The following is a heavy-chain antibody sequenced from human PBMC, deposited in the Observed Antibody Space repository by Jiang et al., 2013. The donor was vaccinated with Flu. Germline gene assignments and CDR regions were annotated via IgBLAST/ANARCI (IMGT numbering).Heavy chain of an antibody. CDR2: IYISGSG. V-gene: IGHV4-61*02. CDR1: GSISSGNYY. D-gene: IGHD6-13*01. CDR3: ARSRRAARPEGFDY. J-gene: IGHJ4*02. Sequence: GSISSGNYYWSWIRQPAGKGLEWIGRIYISGSGNYNPSLKSRVTMSVDTSKNQFSLKLSSVTAADTAVYYCARSRRAARPEGFDYWGQGTLVTVSS.